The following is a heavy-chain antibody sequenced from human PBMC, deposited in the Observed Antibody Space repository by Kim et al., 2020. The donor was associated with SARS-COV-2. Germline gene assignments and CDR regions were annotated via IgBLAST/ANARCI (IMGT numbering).Heavy chain of an antibody. J-gene: IGHJ4*02. V-gene: IGHV3-15*01. D-gene: IGHD3-22*01. CDR3: TTEYYYDSSGYYFDY. CDR1: GFTVSNAW. Sequence: GGSLRLSCAAPGFTVSNAWMSWVRQAPGKGLEWVGRIKSKTDGGTTDYAAPVKGRFTISRDDSKNTLFLQMNSLKTEDTAVYYCTTEYYYDSSGYYFDYGGQGTLVTVSS. CDR2: IKSKTDGGTT.